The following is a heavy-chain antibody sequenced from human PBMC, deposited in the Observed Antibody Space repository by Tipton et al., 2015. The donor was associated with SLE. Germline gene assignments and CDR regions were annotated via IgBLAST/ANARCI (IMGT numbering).Heavy chain of an antibody. CDR3: ARHYGSSFDF. CDR1: GGSISSSSYY. CDR2: IDNSGTT. D-gene: IGHD6-13*01. Sequence: TLSLTCTVSGGSISSSSYYWGWIRQPPGEGLQWIGYIDNSGTTFHNPSLKSRVTMLIDTSKDQFSLRMNSVTAADTAVYFCARHYGSSFDFWGRGTLVTVSS. V-gene: IGHV4-39*07. J-gene: IGHJ2*01.